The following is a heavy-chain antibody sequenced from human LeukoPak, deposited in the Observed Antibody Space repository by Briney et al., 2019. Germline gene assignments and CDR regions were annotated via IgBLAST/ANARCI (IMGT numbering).Heavy chain of an antibody. J-gene: IGHJ4*02. D-gene: IGHD6-19*01. CDR3: ARDRSSGWYCDY. V-gene: IGHV3-21*01. CDR2: ISSSSSYI. Sequence: PGGSLRLSCAASGFTFSSYSMNWVRQAPGKGLEWVSSISSSSSYIYYADSVKGRFTISRDNAKNSLYLQMNSLRAEDTAVYYCARDRSSGWYCDYWGQGTLVTVSS. CDR1: GFTFSSYS.